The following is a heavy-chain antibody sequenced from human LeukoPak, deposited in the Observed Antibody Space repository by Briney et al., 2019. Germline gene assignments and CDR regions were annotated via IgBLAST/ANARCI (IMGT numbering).Heavy chain of an antibody. V-gene: IGHV3-30*02. CDR2: IRYDGSNK. CDR3: AAIVVPAAISLDAFDI. CDR1: GFTFSSYG. J-gene: IGHJ3*02. Sequence: PGGSPRLSCAASGFTFSSYGMHWVRQAPGKGLEWVAFIRYDGSNKYYADSVKGRFTISRDNSKNTLYLQMNSLRAEDTAVYYCAAIVVPAAISLDAFDIWGQGTMVTVSS. D-gene: IGHD2-2*01.